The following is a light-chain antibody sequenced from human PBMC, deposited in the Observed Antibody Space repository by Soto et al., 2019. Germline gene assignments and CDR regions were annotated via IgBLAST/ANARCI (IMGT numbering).Light chain of an antibody. V-gene: IGKV3-15*01. J-gene: IGKJ1*01. CDR2: GTS. CDR3: HQYNFWPT. Sequence: EIVMTQSPATLSVSPGERATPSCRASQSVSSNLAWYQQKPGQSPRLLIYGTSTRATGIPARFSGSGSGTEFTLTISSLQSEDFAVYYCHQYNFWPTFGQGTKVDIK. CDR1: QSVSSN.